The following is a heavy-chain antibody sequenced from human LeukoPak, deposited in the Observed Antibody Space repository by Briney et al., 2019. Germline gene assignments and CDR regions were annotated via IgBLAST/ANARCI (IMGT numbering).Heavy chain of an antibody. CDR1: GGTFSSYA. J-gene: IGHJ6*02. CDR3: ARSITIFGVVISRYYGMDV. D-gene: IGHD3-3*01. Sequence: SVKVSCKASGGTFSSYAISWVRQAPGQGLEWMGGIIPIFGTANYAQKFQGRVTITADESTSTAYMELSSLRSEDTAVYYCARSITIFGVVISRYYGMDVWGQGTTVTGSS. V-gene: IGHV1-69*13. CDR2: IIPIFGTA.